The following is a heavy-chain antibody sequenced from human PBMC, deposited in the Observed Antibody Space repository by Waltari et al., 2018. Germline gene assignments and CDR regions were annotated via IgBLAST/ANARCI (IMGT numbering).Heavy chain of an antibody. CDR1: GYSFTSYW. D-gene: IGHD3-22*01. CDR3: ARQRLGYYDSSGYYYPRVLLGYKGGYFDL. Sequence: EYMGISCKGSGYSFTSYWIGWVRQMPGKGLEWMGIIYPGDSDTRYRPSFQGQVTISADKSISTAYLQWSSLKASDTAMYYCARQRLGYYDSSGYYYPRVLLGYKGGYFDLWGRGTLVTVSS. V-gene: IGHV5-51*01. J-gene: IGHJ2*01. CDR2: IYPGDSDT.